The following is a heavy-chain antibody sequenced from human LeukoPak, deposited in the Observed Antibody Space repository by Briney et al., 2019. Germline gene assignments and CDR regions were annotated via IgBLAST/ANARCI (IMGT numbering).Heavy chain of an antibody. CDR2: IYSGGST. J-gene: IGHJ4*02. D-gene: IGHD5-24*01. V-gene: IGHV3-53*01. Sequence: GGSLRPSCAASGFTVSSTYMSWVRQAPGKGLEWVSVIYSGGSTYYADSVKGRFTISRDNSRNTLYLQMNSLRAEDTAVYYCARGLVEMATIYFDYWGQGTLVTVSS. CDR3: ARGLVEMATIYFDY. CDR1: GFTVSSTY.